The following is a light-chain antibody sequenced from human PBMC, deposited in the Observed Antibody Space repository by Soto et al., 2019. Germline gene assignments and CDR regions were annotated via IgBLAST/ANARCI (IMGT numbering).Light chain of an antibody. J-gene: IGKJ2*01. CDR1: QSISIY. CDR3: QQSYVTPEN. Sequence: DIQMTQSPSSLSASVGDRVTITCRASQSISIYLNWYQQKPGKAPNLLIYAASSLQSGVPSRFSGSGSGTDFTLTISSLQPEDFATYYCQQSYVTPENFGLGTKVDIK. V-gene: IGKV1-39*01. CDR2: AAS.